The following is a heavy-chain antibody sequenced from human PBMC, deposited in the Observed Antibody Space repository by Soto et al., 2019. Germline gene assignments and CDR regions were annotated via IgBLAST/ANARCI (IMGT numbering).Heavy chain of an antibody. Sequence: PGGSLRLSCAASGFTFSSYAMSWVRTAPGKGLEWVSAISGSGGSTYYADSVKGRFTISRDNSKNTLYLQMNSLRAEDTAVYYCTTDSYFTQKVVRSDYWGLGTLVTVSS. CDR3: TTDSYFTQKVVRSDY. D-gene: IGHD3-22*01. J-gene: IGHJ4*01. CDR1: GFTFSSYA. CDR2: ISGSGGST. V-gene: IGHV3-23*01.